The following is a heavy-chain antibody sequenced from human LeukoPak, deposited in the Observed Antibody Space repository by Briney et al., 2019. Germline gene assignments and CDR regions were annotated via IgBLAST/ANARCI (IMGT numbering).Heavy chain of an antibody. J-gene: IGHJ4*02. CDR2: ISSGSSTI. D-gene: IGHD2-15*01. Sequence: GGSLRLSCAASGFSFSSYSMNWVRQAPGKGLEWISYISSGSSTIFYADSVKSRFTISRDNAKNSLYLQMNSLRAEDTAVYYCASDCSGGSLRYWGQGTLVTVSS. CDR1: GFSFSSYS. V-gene: IGHV3-48*01. CDR3: ASDCSGGSLRY.